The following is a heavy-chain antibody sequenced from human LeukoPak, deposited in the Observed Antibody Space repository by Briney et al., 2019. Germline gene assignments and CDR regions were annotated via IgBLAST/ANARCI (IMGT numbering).Heavy chain of an antibody. Sequence: PGGSLRLSCAASGFTFRTYTMNWVRQAPGKGLEWVSSISSSSSYIYYADSVKGRFTISRDNAKNSLYLQMNSLRAEDTAVYYCARFGIVPAATDAFDYWGQGTLVTVSS. CDR1: GFTFRTYT. V-gene: IGHV3-21*01. D-gene: IGHD2-2*01. CDR2: ISSSSSYI. CDR3: ARFGIVPAATDAFDY. J-gene: IGHJ4*02.